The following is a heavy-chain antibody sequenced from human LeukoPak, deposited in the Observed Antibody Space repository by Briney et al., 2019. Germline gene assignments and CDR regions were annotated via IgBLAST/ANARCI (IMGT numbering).Heavy chain of an antibody. J-gene: IGHJ4*02. V-gene: IGHV3-48*01. CDR2: ISSSSSAM. CDR1: GFTFSSYN. Sequence: GGSLRLSCAASGFTFSSYNMNWVRQAPGKGLEWVSYISSSSSAMYYADSVKGRFTISRDNAKNSLYLQMNSLRAEDTAVYYCATGHYYGSGTRSYWGQGTLVTVSS. D-gene: IGHD3-10*01. CDR3: ATGHYYGSGTRSY.